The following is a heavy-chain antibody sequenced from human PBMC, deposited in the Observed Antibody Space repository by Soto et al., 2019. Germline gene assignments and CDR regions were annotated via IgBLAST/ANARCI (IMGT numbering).Heavy chain of an antibody. J-gene: IGHJ5*02. CDR3: ARAPFYCSSTSCNWFDP. V-gene: IGHV3-21*01. Sequence: GGSLRLSCAASDFTFSSYSMNWVRQAPGKGLEWVSSISSSSSYIYYADSVKGRFTISRDNAKNSLYLQMNSLRAEDTAVYYCARAPFYCSSTSCNWFDPWGQGTLVTVSS. CDR1: DFTFSSYS. D-gene: IGHD2-2*01. CDR2: ISSSSSYI.